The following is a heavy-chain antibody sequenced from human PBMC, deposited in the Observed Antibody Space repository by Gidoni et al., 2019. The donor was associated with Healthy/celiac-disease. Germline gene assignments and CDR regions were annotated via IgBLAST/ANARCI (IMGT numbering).Heavy chain of an antibody. J-gene: IGHJ4*02. V-gene: IGHV3-21*01. D-gene: IGHD3-10*01. Sequence: EVQLVESGGGLVKPGGSLRLSCAASGFTFSSYSMNWVRQAPGKGLEWVSSISSSSSYIYYADSVKGRFTISRDNAKNSLYLQMNSLRAEDTAVYYCARDLGNFWWFGETDRRYFDYWGQGTLVTVSS. CDR3: ARDLGNFWWFGETDRRYFDY. CDR1: GFTFSSYS. CDR2: ISSSSSYI.